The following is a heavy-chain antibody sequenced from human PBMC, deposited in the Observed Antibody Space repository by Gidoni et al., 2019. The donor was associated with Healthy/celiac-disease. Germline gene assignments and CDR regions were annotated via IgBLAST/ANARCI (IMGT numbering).Heavy chain of an antibody. J-gene: IGHJ6*02. CDR1: GFTFSSYA. D-gene: IGHD2-21*01. V-gene: IGHV3-64D*06. CDR3: VKASIVHYGMDV. CDR2: ISSNGGST. Sequence: EVQLVESGGGLVQPGGSLRRSCSASGFTFSSYAMHWVRQAPGKGLEYVSAISSNGGSTYYADSVKGRFTISRDNSKNTLYLQMSSLRAEDTAVYYCVKASIVHYGMDVWGQGTTVTVSS.